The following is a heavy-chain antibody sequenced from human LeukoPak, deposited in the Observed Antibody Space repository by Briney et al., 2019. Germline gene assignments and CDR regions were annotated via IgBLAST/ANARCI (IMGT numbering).Heavy chain of an antibody. J-gene: IGHJ4*02. D-gene: IGHD3-22*01. Sequence: SETLSLTCTASGGSISIGYYWSWVRQYPGGGLEWIGYIYYSGSTFYQPSLKSRVPISIDTSKTQFSLNLRSVPAADTAVYYCARVVAPGFDAGADSSGFHFDFWGPGTQVTVSS. CDR3: ARVVAPGFDAGADSSGFHFDF. CDR2: IYYSGST. V-gene: IGHV4-31*03. CDR1: GGSISIGYY.